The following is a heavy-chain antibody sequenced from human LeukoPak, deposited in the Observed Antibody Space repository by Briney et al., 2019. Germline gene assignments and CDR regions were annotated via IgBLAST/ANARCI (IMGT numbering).Heavy chain of an antibody. CDR3: ARGIGSSGYYRYRFDY. J-gene: IGHJ4*02. CDR1: GFTFSSYW. D-gene: IGHD3-22*01. Sequence: PGGSLRLSCAASGFTFSSYWMSWVRQAPEKGLEWVAYIKQDVTEKYYVDSVKGRFSISRDNAKNSLYLQMNSLRAEDTAVYYCARGIGSSGYYRYRFDYWGQGTLVTVSS. V-gene: IGHV3-7*01. CDR2: IKQDVTEK.